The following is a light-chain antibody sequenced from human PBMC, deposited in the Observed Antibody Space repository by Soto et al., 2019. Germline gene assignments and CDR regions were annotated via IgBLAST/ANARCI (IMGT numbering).Light chain of an antibody. CDR3: QQYNNWPPDRT. V-gene: IGKV3-15*01. CDR2: GAS. CDR1: QSVGSN. Sequence: EIVMTQSPATLSVSPGERATLSCRASQSVGSNLAWYQQKPGQAPRLLIYGASTRATGIPARFSGSGSGTVLTLTISSLPSEDFAIYFCQQYNNWPPDRTFGQGTKVEIK. J-gene: IGKJ1*01.